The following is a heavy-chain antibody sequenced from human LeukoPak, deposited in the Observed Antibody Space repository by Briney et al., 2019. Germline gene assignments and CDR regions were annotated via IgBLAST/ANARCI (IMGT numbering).Heavy chain of an antibody. CDR1: GYTFTGDY. J-gene: IGHJ4*02. V-gene: IGHV1-8*02. CDR3: ARGGDYYDSSGYFRASADY. Sequence: ASVRVSCKASGYTFTGDYIHWVRQAPGQGLEWMGWMNPNSGDTGYAQKFQGRVTMTRNTSISTAYMELSSLRSEDTAVYYCARGGDYYDSSGYFRASADYWGQGTLVTVSS. D-gene: IGHD3-22*01. CDR2: MNPNSGDT.